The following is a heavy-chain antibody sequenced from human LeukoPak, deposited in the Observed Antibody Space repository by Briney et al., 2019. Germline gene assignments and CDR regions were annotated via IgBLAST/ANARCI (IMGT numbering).Heavy chain of an antibody. V-gene: IGHV5-51*01. CDR3: ARHQGGMDV. CDR1: GYSFTTYW. CDR2: ISSGDFAT. J-gene: IGHJ6*02. Sequence: GESLKISCKGSGYSFTTYWVAWVRQMPGKGLEWMGMISSGDFATRYSASFKGQVTISSDKSISTAYLQWSSLKASDTAIYYCARHQGGMDVWGQGTTVTVSS.